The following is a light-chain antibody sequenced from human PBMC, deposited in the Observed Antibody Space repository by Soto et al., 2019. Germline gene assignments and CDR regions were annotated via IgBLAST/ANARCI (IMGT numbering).Light chain of an antibody. CDR2: DDR. CDR3: QVWDSSGDHPV. CDR1: NIRTKS. Sequence: SYELTQPPWVSVAPGQTATITCGGSNIRTKSVHWCRQRPGQAPVLVVYDDRDRPSGIPERFSGSNSGNTATLTISKVEPGDEADYYCQVWDSSGDHPVFGGGTKVTVL. V-gene: IGLV3-21*02. J-gene: IGLJ2*01.